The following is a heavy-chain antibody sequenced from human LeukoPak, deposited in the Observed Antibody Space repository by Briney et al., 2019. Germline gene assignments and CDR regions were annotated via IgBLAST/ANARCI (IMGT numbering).Heavy chain of an antibody. D-gene: IGHD6-13*01. V-gene: IGHV3-23*01. CDR3: AKDLRVLASAGSPFDF. CDR1: GFSFSSYA. CDR2: ISGSGDRT. Sequence: GGSLRLSCAASGFSFSSYAMSWVRQAPGKGLEWVSLISGSGDRTYYADSVKGRFTISRDNSKNTLDLQMNSLRADDTAVFYCAKDLRVLASAGSPFDFWGQGTLVTVSS. J-gene: IGHJ4*02.